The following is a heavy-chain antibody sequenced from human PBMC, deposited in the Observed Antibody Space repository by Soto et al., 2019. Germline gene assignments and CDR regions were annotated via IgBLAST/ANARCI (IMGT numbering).Heavy chain of an antibody. D-gene: IGHD5-12*01. CDR3: AKAPYSGYEIDY. CDR2: ISYDGSNK. V-gene: IGHV3-30*18. CDR1: GFTFSSYG. Sequence: QVQLVESGGGVVQPGRSLRLSCAASGFTFSSYGMHWVRQAPGKGLEWVAVISYDGSNKYYADSVKGRFTISRDTSKNTLYLQMNSLRAEDTAVHYCAKAPYSGYEIDYWGQGTLVTVSS. J-gene: IGHJ4*02.